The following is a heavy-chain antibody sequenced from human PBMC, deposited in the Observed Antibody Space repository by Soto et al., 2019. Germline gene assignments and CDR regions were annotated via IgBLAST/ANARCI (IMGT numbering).Heavy chain of an antibody. D-gene: IGHD3-9*01. V-gene: IGHV3-30-3*01. Sequence: GESLKISCAASGFTFSSYAMHWVRQAPGKGLEWVAVISYDGSNKYYADSVKGRFTISRDNSKNTLYLQMNSLRAEDTAVYYCAREAAVLRYFDWLLRPDWFDPWGQGTLVTVSS. CDR3: AREAAVLRYFDWLLRPDWFDP. J-gene: IGHJ5*02. CDR1: GFTFSSYA. CDR2: ISYDGSNK.